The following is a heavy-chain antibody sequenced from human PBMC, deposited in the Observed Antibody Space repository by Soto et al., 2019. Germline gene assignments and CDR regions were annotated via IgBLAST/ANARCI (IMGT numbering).Heavy chain of an antibody. Sequence: QVQLQQWGAGLLKPSETLSLTCAVYGGSFSGYYWSWIRQPPGKGLEWIGEINHSGSTNYNPSLKRRVTRSVDTSKNQFSLKLSSVTAADTAVYYCAGEGIVVVPALDYWGQGTLVTVSS. CDR1: GGSFSGYY. CDR3: AGEGIVVVPALDY. V-gene: IGHV4-34*01. D-gene: IGHD2-2*01. CDR2: INHSGST. J-gene: IGHJ4*02.